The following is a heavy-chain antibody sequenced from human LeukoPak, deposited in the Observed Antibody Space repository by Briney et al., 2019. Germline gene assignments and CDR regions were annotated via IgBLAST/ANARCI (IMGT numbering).Heavy chain of an antibody. CDR2: IYYSGST. D-gene: IGHD2-8*01. Sequence: SETLSLTCTVSGGSISSYYWGWIRQPPGKGLEWIGSIYYSGSTYYNPSLKSRVTISVDTSKNQFSLKLSSVTAADTAVYYCARRTDIVLMVYDNWFDPWGQGTLVTVSS. CDR3: ARRTDIVLMVYDNWFDP. J-gene: IGHJ5*02. CDR1: GGSISSYY. V-gene: IGHV4-39*01.